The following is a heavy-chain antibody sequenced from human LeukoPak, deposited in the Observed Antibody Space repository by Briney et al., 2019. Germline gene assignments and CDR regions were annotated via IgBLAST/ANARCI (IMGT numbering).Heavy chain of an antibody. Sequence: ASVKVSCKASGYTFTGYYMHWVRQAPGQGLEWMGWINPNSGGTNYAQKFQGRVTMTRDTSISTAYMELSRLRSDDTAVYYCASVSIAVAGTHWFDPWGQGTLVTVSS. CDR1: GYTFTGYY. CDR2: INPNSGGT. J-gene: IGHJ5*02. CDR3: ASVSIAVAGTHWFDP. V-gene: IGHV1-2*02. D-gene: IGHD6-19*01.